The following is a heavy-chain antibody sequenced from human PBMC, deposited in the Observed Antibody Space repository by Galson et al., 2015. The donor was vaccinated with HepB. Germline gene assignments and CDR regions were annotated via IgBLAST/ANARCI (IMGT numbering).Heavy chain of an antibody. CDR1: GGTFSSYA. D-gene: IGHD6-6*01. J-gene: IGHJ6*02. CDR3: ARRSASIAARVYYYYYGMDV. CDR2: IIPIFGTA. Sequence: SVTVSCKASGGTFSSYAISWVRQAPGQGLEWMGGIIPIFGTANYAQKFQGRVTITADKSTSTAYMELSSLRSEDTAVYYCARRSASIAARVYYYYYGMDVWGQGTTVTASS. V-gene: IGHV1-69*06.